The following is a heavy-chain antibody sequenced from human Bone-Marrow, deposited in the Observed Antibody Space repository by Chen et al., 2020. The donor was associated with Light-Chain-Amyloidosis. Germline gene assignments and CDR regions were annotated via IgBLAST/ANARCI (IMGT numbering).Heavy chain of an antibody. CDR1: GASINSRSYY. V-gene: IGHV4-39*01. CDR2: MYYGGTT. J-gene: IGHJ5*02. Sequence: QPQLQESGPGLVSPSETLSLTCTVSGASINSRSYYWGWIRQSPGKGLEWIATMYYGGTTYYNPYLKSRLTLYVDTSKNQFSLKLSSVTAADTAVYYCASGGDWLQTRWNWFDPWGQGTLVTISS. CDR3: ASGGDWLQTRWNWFDP. D-gene: IGHD3-9*01.